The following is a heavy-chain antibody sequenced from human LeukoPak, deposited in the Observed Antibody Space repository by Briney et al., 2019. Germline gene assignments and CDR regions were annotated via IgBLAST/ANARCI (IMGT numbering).Heavy chain of an antibody. CDR1: GFWFSGYW. CDR3: ARQPYCSGTSCYNPNWFDP. D-gene: IGHD2-2*02. J-gene: IGHJ5*02. CDR2: INQDGSEI. V-gene: IGHV3-7*01. Sequence: PGGSLRLSCAAAGFWFSGYWMTWVRQAPGKGLEWVANINQDGSEIYYVDSVKGRFTISRDNAKNSLYLQMDSLRAEDTAVYYCARQPYCSGTSCYNPNWFDPWGQGTLVTVSS.